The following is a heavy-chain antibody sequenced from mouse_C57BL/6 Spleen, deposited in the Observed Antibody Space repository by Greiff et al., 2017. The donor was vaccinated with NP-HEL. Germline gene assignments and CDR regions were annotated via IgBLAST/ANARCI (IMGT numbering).Heavy chain of an antibody. V-gene: IGHV5-17*01. CDR1: GFTFSDYG. Sequence: DVQLVESGGGLVKPGGSLKLSCAASGFTFSDYGMHWVRQAPEKGLEWVAYISSGSGTIYYADTVKGRFTISRDNAKNTLFLQMTSLRSEDTAMYYCARYYYYGSSYGGWFAYWGQGTLVTVSA. CDR3: ARYYYYGSSYGGWFAY. CDR2: ISSGSGTI. D-gene: IGHD1-1*01. J-gene: IGHJ3*01.